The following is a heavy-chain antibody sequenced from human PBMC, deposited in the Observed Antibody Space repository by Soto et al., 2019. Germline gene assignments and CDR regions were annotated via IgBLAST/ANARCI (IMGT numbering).Heavy chain of an antibody. V-gene: IGHV3-53*02. CDR3: ARVGEPYWYFDL. J-gene: IGHJ2*01. CDR2: IYSGGST. Sequence: EVQLVETGGGLIQPGGSLRLSCAASGFTVSSNYMSWVRQAPGKGLEWVSVIYSGGSTYYADSVKGRFTISRDNSKNTLYIHMNSLRAEDTAVYYCARVGEPYWYFDLWGRGTLVTVSS. CDR1: GFTVSSNY. D-gene: IGHD3-10*01.